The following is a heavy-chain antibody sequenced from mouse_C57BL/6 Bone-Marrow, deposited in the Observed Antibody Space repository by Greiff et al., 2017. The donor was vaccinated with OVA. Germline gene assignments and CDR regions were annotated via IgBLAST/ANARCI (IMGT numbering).Heavy chain of an antibody. J-gene: IGHJ2*01. V-gene: IGHV1-69*01. D-gene: IGHD1-1*01. CDR3: ARWSTVVASEDY. CDR2: IDPSDSYT. CDR1: GYTFTSYW. Sequence: QVQLQQPGAELVMPGASVKLSCKASGYTFTSYWMHWVKQRPGQGLEWIGEIDPSDSYTNYNQKFKGKSTLTVDKSSSTAYMQLSSLTSEDSAGYYCARWSTVVASEDYWGQGTTLTVSS.